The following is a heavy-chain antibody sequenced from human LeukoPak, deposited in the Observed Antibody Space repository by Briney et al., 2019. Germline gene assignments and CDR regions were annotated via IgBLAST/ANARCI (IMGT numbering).Heavy chain of an antibody. V-gene: IGHV3-72*01. D-gene: IGHD2-15*01. CDR1: GFTFSDHY. CDR2: TRNKANSYTT. J-gene: IGHJ4*02. CDR3: AREEYQVLLD. Sequence: GGSLRLSCAASGFTFSDHYMDWVRQAPGKGLEWVGRTRNKANSYTTEYAASVKGRFTISRDDSKNSLYLQMNSLRVGDTAIYYCAREEYQVLLDWGQGILVTVAS.